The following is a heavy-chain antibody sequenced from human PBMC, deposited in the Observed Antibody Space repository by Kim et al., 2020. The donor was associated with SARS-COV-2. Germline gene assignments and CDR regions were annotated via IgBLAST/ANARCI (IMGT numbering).Heavy chain of an antibody. CDR1: GGSFSGYY. CDR3: ARGISTTPIDY. D-gene: IGHD2-15*01. J-gene: IGHJ4*02. CDR2: INHSGST. V-gene: IGHV4-34*01. Sequence: SETLSLTCAVYGGSFSGYYWSWIRQPPGKGLEWIGEINHSGSTNYNPSLKSRVTISVDTSKNQFSLKLSSVTAADTAVYYCARGISTTPIDYWGQGTLVT.